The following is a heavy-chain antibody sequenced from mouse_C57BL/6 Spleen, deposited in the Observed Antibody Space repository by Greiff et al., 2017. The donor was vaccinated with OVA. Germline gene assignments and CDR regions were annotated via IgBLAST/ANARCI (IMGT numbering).Heavy chain of an antibody. CDR1: GFTFSSYG. CDR2: ISSGGSYT. CDR3: ARQAGSSYDYFDY. D-gene: IGHD1-1*01. V-gene: IGHV5-6*02. Sequence: DVKLVESGGDLVKPGGSLKLSCAASGFTFSSYGMSWVRQTPDKRLEWVATISSGGSYTYYPDSVKGRFTISRDNAKNTLYLQMSSLKSEDTAMYYCARQAGSSYDYFDYWGQGTTLTVSS. J-gene: IGHJ2*01.